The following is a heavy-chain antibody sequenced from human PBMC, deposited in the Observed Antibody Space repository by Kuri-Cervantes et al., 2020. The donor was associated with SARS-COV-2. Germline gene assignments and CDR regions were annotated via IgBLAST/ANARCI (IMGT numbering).Heavy chain of an antibody. J-gene: IGHJ6*02. CDR2: IIPIFGTA. CDR3: AGTFYGYSSSWVKEKYCYYGVDV. Sequence: SVKVSCKASGGTFSSYAISWVRQAPGPGLEWMVGIIPIFGTANYAQKFQGRVTITADESTSTAYMELSSLRSEDTAVYYWAGTFYGYSSSWVKEKYCYYGVDVWGQGTTVTVSS. CDR1: GGTFSSYA. D-gene: IGHD6-13*01. V-gene: IGHV1-69*13.